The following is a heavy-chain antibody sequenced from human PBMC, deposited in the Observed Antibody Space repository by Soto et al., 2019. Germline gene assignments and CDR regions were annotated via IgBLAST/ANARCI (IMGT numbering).Heavy chain of an antibody. V-gene: IGHV2-5*02. Sequence: QITLKESGPTLVKPTQTLTLTCTFSGLSLSTSGEAVGWIRRPPGKALEWLALIYWDDDKRYNPTLKTRLTITKDTSKNQVVLTLTTMDPVDTATYYCANYVSTSPAGWCDPWGQGILVTVSS. D-gene: IGHD3-10*01. J-gene: IGHJ5*02. CDR2: IYWDDDK. CDR3: ANYVSTSPAGWCDP. CDR1: GLSLSTSGEA.